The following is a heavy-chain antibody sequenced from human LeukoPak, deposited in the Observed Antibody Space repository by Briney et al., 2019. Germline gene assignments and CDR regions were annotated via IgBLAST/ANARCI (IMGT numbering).Heavy chain of an antibody. CDR3: ARSRYGTTWSSSWEFDY. Sequence: GGSLRLSCAVSGFTVSSNYMNWVRQAPGKGLEWVSVIYSGGSTCYADSVKGRFTISRDNSKNTLYLQMNSLRAEDTAVYYCARSRYGTTWSSSWEFDYWAREPWSPSPQ. CDR1: GFTVSSNY. V-gene: IGHV3-66*01. CDR2: IYSGGST. D-gene: IGHD6-13*01. J-gene: IGHJ4*02.